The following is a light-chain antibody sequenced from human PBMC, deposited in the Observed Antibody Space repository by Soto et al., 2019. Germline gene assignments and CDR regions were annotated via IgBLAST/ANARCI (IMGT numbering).Light chain of an antibody. CDR1: QSVSSN. CDR2: GAS. CDR3: QQYNNWPGT. V-gene: IGKV3-15*01. J-gene: IGKJ1*01. Sequence: EIVMTQSPATLSVSPGERATLSCRASQSVSSNLAWYQQKPGQAPRLLIYGASTRATGIPARFSGSGSGTEFTLTISSLQSEDFAFYYCQQYNNWPGTVGQWTKMDIK.